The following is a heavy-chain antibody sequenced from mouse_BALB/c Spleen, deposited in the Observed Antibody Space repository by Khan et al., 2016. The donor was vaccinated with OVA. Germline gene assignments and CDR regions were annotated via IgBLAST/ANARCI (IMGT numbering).Heavy chain of an antibody. J-gene: IGHJ2*01. Sequence: EVELVESGGGLVQPGGSRKLSCAASGFTFSSFGMHWVRQAPEKGLEWVAYINSGSSTIYYADPVKGRFTISRDNPKNTLFLQMTSLRSEDTAMYYCARGNWAYWGKGTTLTVSS. V-gene: IGHV5-17*02. CDR2: INSGSSTI. D-gene: IGHD4-1*01. CDR1: GFTFSSFG. CDR3: ARGNWAY.